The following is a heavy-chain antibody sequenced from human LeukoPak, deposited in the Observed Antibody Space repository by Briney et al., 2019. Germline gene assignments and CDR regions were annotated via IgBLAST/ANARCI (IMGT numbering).Heavy chain of an antibody. CDR3: ARAKGSIYFYGMDV. D-gene: IGHD2/OR15-2a*01. Sequence: GESLRISCTGSGYYFTTRWLAWVRQKLGKGLEWMGTVYPGDSETKYSPAFEGQVTISGDKSINTVYLQWDSLKASDTAMYYCARAKGSIYFYGMDVWAQGTMVIVSS. V-gene: IGHV5-51*01. CDR2: VYPGDSET. CDR1: GYYFTTRW. J-gene: IGHJ6*02.